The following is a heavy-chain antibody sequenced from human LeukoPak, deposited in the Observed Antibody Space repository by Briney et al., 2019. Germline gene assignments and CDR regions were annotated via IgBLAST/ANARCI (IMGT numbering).Heavy chain of an antibody. J-gene: IGHJ4*02. CDR3: ARTGADCGGDCYFDY. CDR2: IYYSGST. Sequence: SETLSLTCTVSGGSISNYYWGWIRQPPGKGLEWIGNIYYSGSTYYNPSLKSRVTISVDTSKNQFSLKLSSVTAADTAVYYCARTGADCGGDCYFDYWGQGTLVTVSS. D-gene: IGHD2-21*02. CDR1: GGSISNYY. V-gene: IGHV4-39*07.